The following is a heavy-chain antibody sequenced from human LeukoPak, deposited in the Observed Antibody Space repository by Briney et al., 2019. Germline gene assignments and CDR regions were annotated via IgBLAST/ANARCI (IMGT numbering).Heavy chain of an antibody. CDR1: GFTFRRYA. D-gene: IGHD1-14*01. Sequence: TGGSLRLSCAASGFTFRRYAMTWVRQAPGKGLEWVSGINGGGSTTYYADSVEGRFTISRDSSNNTLNLQMNSLRAEDTAIYYCARRTADYYFDYWGQGTLVTVSS. J-gene: IGHJ4*02. CDR2: INGGGSTT. CDR3: ARRTADYYFDY. V-gene: IGHV3-23*01.